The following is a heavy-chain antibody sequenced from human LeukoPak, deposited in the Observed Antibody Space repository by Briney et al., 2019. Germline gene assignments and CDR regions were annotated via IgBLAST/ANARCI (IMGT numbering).Heavy chain of an antibody. D-gene: IGHD6-13*01. J-gene: IGHJ5*02. CDR3: ARVGAATGIPFSWFDP. CDR2: ISAYNGNT. Sequence: ASAKVSCKASGCTFTSYGYSGVRQAPAKGLEGMGWISAYNGNTNYAQKLHGRVTMTTDTSTSTAYMELRSLRSDDTAVYYCARVGAATGIPFSWFDPWGQGTLVTVSS. V-gene: IGHV1-18*01. CDR1: GCTFTSYG.